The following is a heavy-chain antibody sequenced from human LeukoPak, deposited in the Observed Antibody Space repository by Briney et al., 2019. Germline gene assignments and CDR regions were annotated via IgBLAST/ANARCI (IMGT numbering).Heavy chain of an antibody. J-gene: IGHJ4*02. D-gene: IGHD6-13*01. CDR3: AKDSEQLSRFDY. V-gene: IGHV3-23*01. CDR2: ISGSGGST. Sequence: GGSLRLSCAASGFTFSSYAMSWVRQAPGKGLEWVSAISGSGGSTYYADSVKGRSTISRDNSKNTLYLQMNSLRAEDTAVYYCAKDSEQLSRFDYWGQGTLVTASS. CDR1: GFTFSSYA.